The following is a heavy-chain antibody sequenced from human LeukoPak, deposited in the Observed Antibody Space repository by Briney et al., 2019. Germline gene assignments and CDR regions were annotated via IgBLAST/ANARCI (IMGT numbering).Heavy chain of an antibody. CDR2: INHSGST. J-gene: IGHJ6*03. CDR3: ARHNRNYYYYYYMDV. D-gene: IGHD2/OR15-2a*01. CDR1: GGSFSGYY. Sequence: PSETLSLTCAVYGGSFSGYYWSWIRQPPGKGLEWIGEINHSGSTNYNPSLKSRVTISVDTSKNQFSLKLSSVTAADTAVYYCARHNRNYYYYYYMDVRGKGTTVTISS. V-gene: IGHV4-34*01.